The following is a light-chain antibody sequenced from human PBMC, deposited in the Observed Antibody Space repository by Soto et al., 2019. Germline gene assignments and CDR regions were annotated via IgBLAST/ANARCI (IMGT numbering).Light chain of an antibody. J-gene: IGKJ2*01. V-gene: IGKV2-28*01. CDR3: MQVLQTPT. CDR2: LAS. Sequence: DLVMTQSPLSLPVTPGEPASISCRSSQSLLHTNGYYYLDWYLQKPGQSPQVLIYLASNRAPGVPDRFSGSGSDTDFTLKISRVEAEDVGVYFCMQVLQTPTFGQGTKLEIK. CDR1: QSLLHTNGYYY.